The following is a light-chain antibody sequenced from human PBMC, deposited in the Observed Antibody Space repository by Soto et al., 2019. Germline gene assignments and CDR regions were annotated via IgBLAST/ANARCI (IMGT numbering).Light chain of an antibody. CDR2: GVS. J-gene: IGLJ1*01. V-gene: IGLV2-14*01. CDR1: ISDFVVYNY. Sequence: LAQPASVSGSPGQSITISCTGTISDFVVYNYVSWYQQHPGKAPKLMIYGVSNRPSGVSNRFSGSKSGNTASLTISGLQADDEADYYCSSHTISSALQVFGTGTKVTVL. CDR3: SSHTISSALQV.